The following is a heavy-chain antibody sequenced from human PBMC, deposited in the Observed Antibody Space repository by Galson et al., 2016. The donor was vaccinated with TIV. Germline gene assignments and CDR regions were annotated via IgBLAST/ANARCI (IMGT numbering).Heavy chain of an antibody. Sequence: SLRLSCAASGFTFSSYTFHWVRQTPGKGLEWVAIISHDGNNKDVADSVQGRFTISRDSSKNTVYPQMNNLRPEDTALYFCTRDGRGNWKYVDYFDYWGPGTVVTVSS. V-gene: IGHV3-30-3*01. D-gene: IGHD1-7*01. CDR1: GFTFSSYT. J-gene: IGHJ4*02. CDR3: TRDGRGNWKYVDYFDY. CDR2: ISHDGNNK.